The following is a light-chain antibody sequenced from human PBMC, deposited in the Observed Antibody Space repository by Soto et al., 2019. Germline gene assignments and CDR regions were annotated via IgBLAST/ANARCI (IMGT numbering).Light chain of an antibody. CDR1: SSDVGAYNY. CDR2: EVN. CDR3: SSYTSSSTLV. J-gene: IGLJ2*01. Sequence: QSALTQPASVSGSPGQSITISCTGTSSDVGAYNYVSWYQQHPGKAPKLMIFEVNNRPSGVSNRFSGSKSGNTASLAISGPQAEDGGGYYCSSYTSSSTLVFGGGTKLTVL. V-gene: IGLV2-14*01.